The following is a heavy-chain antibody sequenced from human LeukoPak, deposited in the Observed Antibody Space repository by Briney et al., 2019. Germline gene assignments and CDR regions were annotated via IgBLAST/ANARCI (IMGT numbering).Heavy chain of an antibody. J-gene: IGHJ4*02. CDR1: GGSISSGGYY. Sequence: SETLPLTCTVSGGSISSGGYYWSWIRQPPGKGLEWIGYIYHSGSTYYNPSLKSRVTISVDTSKNQFSLKLSSVTAADTAVYYCARIGHAAIAFYFDYWGQGTLVTVSS. CDR3: ARIGHAAIAFYFDY. D-gene: IGHD3-3*02. CDR2: IYHSGST. V-gene: IGHV4-30-2*02.